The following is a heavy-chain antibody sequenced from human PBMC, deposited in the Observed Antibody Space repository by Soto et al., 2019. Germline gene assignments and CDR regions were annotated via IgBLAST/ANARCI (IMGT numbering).Heavy chain of an antibody. CDR3: ARDLEQQLVRSDY. CDR1: GFTFSSYW. Sequence: GGSLRLSCAASGFTFSSYWMSWVRQAPGKGLEWVANIKQDGSEKYYVDSVKGRFTISRDNAKNSLYLQMNSLRAEDTAVYYCARDLEQQLVRSDYWGQGTLVTVSS. D-gene: IGHD6-13*01. J-gene: IGHJ4*02. CDR2: IKQDGSEK. V-gene: IGHV3-7*01.